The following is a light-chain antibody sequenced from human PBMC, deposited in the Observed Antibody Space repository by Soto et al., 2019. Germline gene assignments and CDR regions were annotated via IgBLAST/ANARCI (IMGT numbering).Light chain of an antibody. CDR2: WAS. V-gene: IGKV4-1*01. CDR3: QHYYNNPLT. Sequence: DIVMTQSPDSLAVSLGERATINCKSSQSVLYSANNKNYLAWYQQKPGQPPKLLIHWASTRESGVPDRFSGSGSGTDFPLTISSLQAEDVAVYYCQHYYNNPLTFGQGTKVEIK. J-gene: IGKJ1*01. CDR1: QSVLYSANNKNY.